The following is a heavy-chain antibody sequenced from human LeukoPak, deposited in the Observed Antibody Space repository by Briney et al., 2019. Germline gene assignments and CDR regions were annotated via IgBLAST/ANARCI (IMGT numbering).Heavy chain of an antibody. V-gene: IGHV3-23*01. Sequence: PGGSLRLSCAAPGFTFSSYAMSWVRQVPGKGLEWVSAISGSGGSTYYADSVKGRFTISRDNSKNTLYLQMNSLRAEDTAVYYCARLFSGSYYDGYYFDYWGQGTLVTVSS. D-gene: IGHD3-10*01. CDR2: ISGSGGST. CDR3: ARLFSGSYYDGYYFDY. J-gene: IGHJ4*02. CDR1: GFTFSSYA.